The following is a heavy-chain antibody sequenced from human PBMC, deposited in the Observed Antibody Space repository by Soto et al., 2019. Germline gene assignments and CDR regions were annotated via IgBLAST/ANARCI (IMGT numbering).Heavy chain of an antibody. CDR2: IYYSGST. V-gene: IGHV4-59*01. J-gene: IGHJ6*02. Sequence: PSETLSLTCTVSGGSISSYYWSWIRQPPGKGLEWIGYIYYSGSTNYNPSLKSRVTISVDTSKNQFSLKLSSVTAADTAVYYCAGGSSSYYYYGMDVWGQGTTVTLSS. CDR1: GGSISSYY. D-gene: IGHD6-6*01. CDR3: AGGSSSYYYYGMDV.